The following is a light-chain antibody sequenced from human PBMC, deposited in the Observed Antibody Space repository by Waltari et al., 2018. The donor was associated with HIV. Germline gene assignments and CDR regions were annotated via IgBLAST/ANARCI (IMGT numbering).Light chain of an antibody. J-gene: IGLJ3*02. V-gene: IGLV1-51*01. CDR1: SSNIWRNY. CDR3: ATWDSSLSGWV. Sequence: QSVLTQPPSVSAAPGQKVIISCSGSSSNIWRNYVSWYQQLPGTAPKLLIYDNNQRPSGIPDRSSGSKSGASVSLGITALQTGDEADYYCATWDSSLSGWVFGGGTKLTVL. CDR2: DNN.